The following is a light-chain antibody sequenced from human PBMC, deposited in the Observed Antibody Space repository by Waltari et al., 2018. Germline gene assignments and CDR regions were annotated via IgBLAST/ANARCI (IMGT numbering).Light chain of an antibody. J-gene: IGKJ4*01. CDR3: QQNTNWPLT. CDR1: QSVSSS. CDR2: GAS. Sequence: EIVMTQSPATLSLSPGERATLSCRASQSVSSSLAWYQQKPGQAPMLLIYGASSRATGIPDRFSGSGSGTDFTLTISSLEPEDVAVYYCQQNTNWPLTFGGGTKVEIK. V-gene: IGKV3D-15*01.